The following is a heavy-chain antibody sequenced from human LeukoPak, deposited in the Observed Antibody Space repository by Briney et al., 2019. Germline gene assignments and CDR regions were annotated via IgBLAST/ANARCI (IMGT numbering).Heavy chain of an antibody. CDR3: AREGPYSSGWLLGY. CDR1: GGTFSSYA. V-gene: IGHV1-69*13. D-gene: IGHD6-19*01. J-gene: IGHJ4*02. Sequence: SVKVSCKASGGTFSSYAISWVRQAPGQGLEWMGGIIPIFGTANYAQKFQGRVTITADESTSTAYMKLSSLRSEDTAVYYCAREGPYSSGWLLGYWGQGTLVTVSS. CDR2: IIPIFGTA.